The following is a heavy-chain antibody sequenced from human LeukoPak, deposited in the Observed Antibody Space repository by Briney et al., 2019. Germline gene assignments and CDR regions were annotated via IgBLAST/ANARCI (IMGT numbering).Heavy chain of an antibody. CDR1: GGSISSGGYY. D-gene: IGHD3-3*01. J-gene: IGHJ4*02. V-gene: IGHV4-31*03. CDR3: ASAGYDSWSGYPYYFDY. CDR2: IYYSGST. Sequence: PSETLSLTCTVSGGSISSGGYYWSWIRQHPGKGLEWIGYIYYSGSTYYNPSLKSRVTISVDTSKNQFSLKLSSVTAADTAVYYCASAGYDSWSGYPYYFDYWGQGTLVTVSS.